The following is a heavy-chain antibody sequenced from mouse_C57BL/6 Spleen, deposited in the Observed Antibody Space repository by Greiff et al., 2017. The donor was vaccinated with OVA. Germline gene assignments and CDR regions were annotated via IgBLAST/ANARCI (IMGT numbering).Heavy chain of an antibody. CDR2: INPSNGGT. CDR3: ASSTVVATPFDY. CDR1: GYTFTSYW. V-gene: IGHV1-53*01. Sequence: VQLQQSGTELVKPGASVKLSCKASGYTFTSYWMHWVKQRPGQGLEWIGNINPSNGGTNYNEKFKSKATLTVDKSSSTAYMQLSSLTSEDSAVYYCASSTVVATPFDYWGQGTTLTVSS. D-gene: IGHD1-1*01. J-gene: IGHJ2*01.